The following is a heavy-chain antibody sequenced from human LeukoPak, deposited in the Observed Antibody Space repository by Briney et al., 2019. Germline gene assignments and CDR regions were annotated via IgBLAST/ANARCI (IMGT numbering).Heavy chain of an antibody. CDR3: ATPLDYYDSSGYHQGGD. J-gene: IGHJ4*02. CDR1: GFTFSSYW. CDR2: INSDGSST. Sequence: GGSLRLSCAASGFTFSSYWMHWVRQAPGKGLVWVSRINSDGSSTSYADSVKGRFTISRDNAKNSLYLQMNSLRAEDTAVYYCATPLDYYDSSGYHQGGDWGQGTLVTVSS. V-gene: IGHV3-74*01. D-gene: IGHD3-22*01.